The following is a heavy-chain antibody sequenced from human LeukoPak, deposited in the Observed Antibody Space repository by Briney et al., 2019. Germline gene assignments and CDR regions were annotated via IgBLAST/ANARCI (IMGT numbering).Heavy chain of an antibody. D-gene: IGHD6-13*01. J-gene: IGHJ5*01. V-gene: IGHV3-48*01. CDR1: GFTFSNYN. Sequence: GGSLRLSCAASGFTFSNYNMNWVRQAPGKGLEWVSYISLSSSSIYYADSVKGRFTISRDNAKNSLYLQMNSLRAEDTAVYYCAREPTYSSSWYTTCDSWGQGTLVTVSS. CDR3: AREPTYSSSWYTTCDS. CDR2: ISLSSSSI.